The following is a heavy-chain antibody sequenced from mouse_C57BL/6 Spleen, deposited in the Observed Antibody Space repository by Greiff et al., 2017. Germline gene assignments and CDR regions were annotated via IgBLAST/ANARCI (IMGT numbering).Heavy chain of an antibody. Sequence: EVQRVESGGGLVKPGGSLKLSCAASGFTFSSYTMSWVRQTPEKRLEWVATISGGGGNTYYPDSVKGRFTISRDNAKNTLYLQMSSLRSEDTALYYCARQGYDYDEDWFAYWGQGTLVAVSA. CDR3: ARQGYDYDEDWFAY. CDR2: ISGGGGNT. D-gene: IGHD2-4*01. CDR1: GFTFSSYT. V-gene: IGHV5-9*01. J-gene: IGHJ3*01.